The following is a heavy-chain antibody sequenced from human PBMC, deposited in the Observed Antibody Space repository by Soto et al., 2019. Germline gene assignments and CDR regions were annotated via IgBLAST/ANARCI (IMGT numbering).Heavy chain of an antibody. CDR3: ARQRSMDV. V-gene: IGHV3-48*01. Sequence: EVQLVESRGGLVQPGGSLRLSCAASGFSFNDYSMNWVRQAPGKGLEWVSYISRSSGTIYYADSVKGRFTISRDNAKNSLYLQMNSLRAEDTAVYYCARQRSMDVWGQGTTVTVSS. CDR1: GFSFNDYS. CDR2: ISRSSGTI. J-gene: IGHJ6*02.